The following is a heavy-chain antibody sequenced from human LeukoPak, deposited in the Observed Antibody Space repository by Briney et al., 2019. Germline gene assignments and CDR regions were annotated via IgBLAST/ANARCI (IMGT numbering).Heavy chain of an antibody. Sequence: SETLSLTCAVSGGSISSSNWWSWVRQPPGQGLGWIGEIYHSGSTNYNPSLKSRVTISVDKSKNQFSLKLSSVTAADTAVYYCAREGGYGDYYYYGMDVWGQGTTVTVSS. J-gene: IGHJ6*02. CDR3: AREGGYGDYYYYGMDV. CDR1: GGSISSSNW. CDR2: IYHSGST. D-gene: IGHD4-17*01. V-gene: IGHV4-4*02.